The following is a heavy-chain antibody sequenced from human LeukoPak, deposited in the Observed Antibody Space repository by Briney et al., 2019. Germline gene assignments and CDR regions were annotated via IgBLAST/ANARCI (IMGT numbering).Heavy chain of an antibody. CDR3: AKDQLNRFCSGGSCSVTHDH. D-gene: IGHD2-15*01. Sequence: GGSLRLSCAASGFTLSNAWMNWVRQAPGKGLEWVGLIKSKTNGETRDYAAPVKGRFTISRDDSDNTLYLQMNSLRAEDTAVYYCAKDQLNRFCSGGSCSVTHDHWGQGILVTVSS. V-gene: IGHV3-15*01. CDR2: IKSKTNGETR. CDR1: GFTLSNAW. J-gene: IGHJ4*02.